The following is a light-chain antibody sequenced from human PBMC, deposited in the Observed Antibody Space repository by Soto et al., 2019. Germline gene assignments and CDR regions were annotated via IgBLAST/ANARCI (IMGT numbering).Light chain of an antibody. V-gene: IGKV3-20*01. J-gene: IGKJ2*01. CDR1: QTFSSSY. CDR2: GVS. CDR3: HQYGGSPPT. Sequence: EIVLTQSPGTLSLSPGERATLSCRASQTFSSSYLVWYQQRPGQAPRLLMYGVSSRATGIPDRFSGSGSGADFTLTISRLEPEDFAVYYCHQYGGSPPTFGQGTKLQIK.